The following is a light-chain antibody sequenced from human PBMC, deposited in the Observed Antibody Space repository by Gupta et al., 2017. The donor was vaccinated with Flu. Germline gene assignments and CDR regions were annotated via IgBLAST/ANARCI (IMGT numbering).Light chain of an antibody. CDR3: SAYTSSNHVV. CDR1: SSDFGCYAY. V-gene: IGLV2-14*01. CDR2: EVT. Sequence: SDPTYPASVSGSPGQSITISCNETSSDFGCYAYASWYQHHPGKAPKLILYEVTLRPLGVSNRFSGSKSGNTASLTISGLQTEDEADYYCSAYTSSNHVVFGGGTKLTVL. J-gene: IGLJ2*01.